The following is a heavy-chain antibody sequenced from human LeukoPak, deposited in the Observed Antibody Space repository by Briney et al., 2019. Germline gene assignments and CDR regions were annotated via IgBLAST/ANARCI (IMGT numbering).Heavy chain of an antibody. Sequence: GGSLRLSCAASGFTFSSYSMNWVRQAPGRGRECVSYISSSSSYIYYADSVKGRFTISRDNAKNSLFLQMNSLRDEDTAVYYCARGGYGANDDAFDIWGQGTMVSVSS. D-gene: IGHD4-23*01. CDR2: ISSSSSYI. CDR3: ARGGYGANDDAFDI. CDR1: GFTFSSYS. V-gene: IGHV3-48*02. J-gene: IGHJ3*02.